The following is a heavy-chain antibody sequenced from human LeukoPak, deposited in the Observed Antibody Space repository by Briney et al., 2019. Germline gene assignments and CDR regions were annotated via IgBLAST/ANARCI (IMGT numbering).Heavy chain of an antibody. Sequence: PGVSLRLSCAASGFTFDDYAMHWVRQAPGKGLEWVSGISWNSGSIGYADSVKGRFTISRDNAKNSLYLQMNSLRAEDTALYYCAKDIRSMVRGVLFDYWGQGTLVTVSS. CDR2: ISWNSGSI. J-gene: IGHJ4*02. CDR1: GFTFDDYA. V-gene: IGHV3-9*01. CDR3: AKDIRSMVRGVLFDY. D-gene: IGHD3-10*01.